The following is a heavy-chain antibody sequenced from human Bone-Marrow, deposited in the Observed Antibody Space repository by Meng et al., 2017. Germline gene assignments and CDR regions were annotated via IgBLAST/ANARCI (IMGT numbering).Heavy chain of an antibody. J-gene: IGHJ4*02. D-gene: IGHD3-22*01. CDR3: ASFPGQIRAIRKWLLLV. V-gene: IGHV3-7*01. Sequence: GESLKISCAASGFTFSSYWMSWVRQAPGKGLEWVANIKQDGSEKYYVDSVKGRFTISRDNAKSSLYLQMNSLRAEDTAVYYCASFPGQIRAIRKWLLLVWGQGTLVTVSS. CDR1: GFTFSSYW. CDR2: IKQDGSEK.